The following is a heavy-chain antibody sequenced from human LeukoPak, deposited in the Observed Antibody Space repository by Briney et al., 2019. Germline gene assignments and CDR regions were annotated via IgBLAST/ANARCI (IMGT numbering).Heavy chain of an antibody. J-gene: IGHJ4*02. Sequence: GGSLRLSCAVSGFTFSDHYMDWVRQAPGKGLEWVGRIRNKAKGYTTEYAASVKGRFTISRDDSKNSLYLQMNSLKTEDTAVYYCARGFNGLDSKVGANWGQGTLVTVSS. CDR1: GFTFSDHY. V-gene: IGHV3-72*01. CDR3: ARGFNGLDSKVGAN. CDR2: IRNKAKGYTT. D-gene: IGHD1-26*01.